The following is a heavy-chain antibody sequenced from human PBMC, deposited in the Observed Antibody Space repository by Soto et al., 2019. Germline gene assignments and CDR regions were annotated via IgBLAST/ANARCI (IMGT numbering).Heavy chain of an antibody. CDR3: ARAPDYGDYGGWFDP. J-gene: IGHJ5*02. V-gene: IGHV1-69*02. CDR2: IIPILGIA. Sequence: QVQLVQSWAEVKKPGSPVKVSCKASGGTFSSYTISWVRQAPGQGLEWMGRIIPILGIANYAQKFQDRVTITADKSTSTAYMELSSLRSEDTAVYYCARAPDYGDYGGWFDPWGQGTLVTVSS. CDR1: GGTFSSYT. D-gene: IGHD4-17*01.